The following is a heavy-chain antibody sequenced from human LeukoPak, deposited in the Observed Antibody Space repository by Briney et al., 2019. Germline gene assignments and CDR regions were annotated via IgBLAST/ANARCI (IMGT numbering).Heavy chain of an antibody. D-gene: IGHD2-2*01. Sequence: SETLSLTCTVSGGSISSSSYYWGWIRQPPGKGLEWIGSIYYSGSTYYNPSLKSRVTISVDTSKNQFSLKLSSVTAADTAVYYCAREGVPAAIKADDAFDIWGQGTMVTVSS. CDR2: IYYSGST. J-gene: IGHJ3*02. CDR3: AREGVPAAIKADDAFDI. V-gene: IGHV4-39*02. CDR1: GGSISSSSYY.